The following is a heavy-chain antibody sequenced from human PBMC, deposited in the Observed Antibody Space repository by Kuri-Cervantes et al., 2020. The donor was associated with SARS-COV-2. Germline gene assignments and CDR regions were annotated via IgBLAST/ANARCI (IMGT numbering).Heavy chain of an antibody. V-gene: IGHV1-2*02. Sequence: ASVKVSCKASGYTFTGYYMHWVRQAPGQGLEWMGWINPNSGGTNYAQKFQGRVTMTRDTSISTACMELSRLRSDDTAVYYCARVPGIYSYGPPHFDYWGQGTLVTVSS. D-gene: IGHD5-18*01. CDR1: GYTFTGYY. CDR2: INPNSGGT. J-gene: IGHJ4*02. CDR3: ARVPGIYSYGPPHFDY.